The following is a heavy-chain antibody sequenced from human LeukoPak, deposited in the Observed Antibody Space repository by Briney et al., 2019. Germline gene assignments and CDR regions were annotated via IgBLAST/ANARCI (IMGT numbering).Heavy chain of an antibody. J-gene: IGHJ4*02. Sequence: PGGSLRLSCGAHGFPFSSYAMSWVRQAPGKGLEWVSAFGGSGGSTYYADSVKGRFTISRDNSKNTLYLQMNSLRAEDTAVYYCAKDSIVGAGWGQGTLVTVSS. D-gene: IGHD1-26*01. V-gene: IGHV3-23*01. CDR1: GFPFSSYA. CDR2: FGGSGGST. CDR3: AKDSIVGAG.